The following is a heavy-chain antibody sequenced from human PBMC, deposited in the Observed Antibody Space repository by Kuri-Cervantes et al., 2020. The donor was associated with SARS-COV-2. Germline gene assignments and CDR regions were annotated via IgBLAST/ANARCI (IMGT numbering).Heavy chain of an antibody. D-gene: IGHD3-22*01. CDR1: GGTFSSYA. CDR3: ARVADSSSYYGSGDY. Sequence: SVKVSCKASGGTFSSYAISWVRQAPGQGLEWMGGIIPIFGTANYAQKFQGRVTITADKSTSTAYMELSSLRSEDTAVYYCARVADSSSYYGSGDYWGQGTLVTVSS. V-gene: IGHV1-69*06. J-gene: IGHJ4*02. CDR2: IIPIFGTA.